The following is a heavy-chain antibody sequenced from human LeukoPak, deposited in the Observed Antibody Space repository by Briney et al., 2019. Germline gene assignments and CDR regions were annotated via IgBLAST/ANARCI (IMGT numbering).Heavy chain of an antibody. Sequence: GGSLRLSCAASGFTFSSYWMHRVRQAPGKGLVWVSRINTDGSSTSYADSVKGRFTISRDNAKNTLYLQMNSLRAEDTAVYYCARGDYAYYYYYYMDVWGKGTTVTVSS. CDR2: INTDGSST. CDR1: GFTFSSYW. V-gene: IGHV3-74*01. CDR3: ARGDYAYYYYYYMDV. J-gene: IGHJ6*03. D-gene: IGHD4-17*01.